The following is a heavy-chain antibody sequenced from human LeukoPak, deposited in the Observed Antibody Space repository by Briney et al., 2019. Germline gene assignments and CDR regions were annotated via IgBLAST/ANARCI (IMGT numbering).Heavy chain of an antibody. CDR3: TSRPAVEMATVGDY. Sequence: GGSLRLSCAASGFTFSSYWMSWVRQAPGKGLEWVANIKQDGSEKYYVDSVKGRFTISRDNAKNSLYLQMNSLITEDTAVYYCTSRPAVEMATVGDYWGQGTLVTVSS. CDR1: GFTFSSYW. J-gene: IGHJ4*02. V-gene: IGHV3-7*03. D-gene: IGHD5-24*01. CDR2: IKQDGSEK.